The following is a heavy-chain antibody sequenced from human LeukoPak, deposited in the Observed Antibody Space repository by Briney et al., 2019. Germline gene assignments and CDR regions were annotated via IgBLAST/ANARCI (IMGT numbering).Heavy chain of an antibody. CDR3: AREGDTAMAAYYFDY. D-gene: IGHD5-18*01. Sequence: ALVKVSCKASGYTFTGYYMHWVRQAPGQGLEWMGWINPNSGGTNYAQKFQGRVTMTRDTSISTAYMELSRLRSDDTAVYYCAREGDTAMAAYYFDYWGQGTLVTVSS. CDR1: GYTFTGYY. J-gene: IGHJ4*02. V-gene: IGHV1-2*02. CDR2: INPNSGGT.